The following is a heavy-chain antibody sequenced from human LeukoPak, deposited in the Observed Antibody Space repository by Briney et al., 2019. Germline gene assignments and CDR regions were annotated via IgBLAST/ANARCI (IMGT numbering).Heavy chain of an antibody. CDR1: GFTFGNYW. Sequence: GGSLRLSCAASGFTFGNYWMSWVRQAAGKGLEWVANIKQDGSDKYYVDSVTGRFTISRDNAKNSLYLQMNSLRAEDTAVYYCARWATSFDLWGQGTLVTVSS. CDR2: IKQDGSDK. V-gene: IGHV3-7*01. J-gene: IGHJ4*02. D-gene: IGHD6-6*01. CDR3: ARWATSFDL.